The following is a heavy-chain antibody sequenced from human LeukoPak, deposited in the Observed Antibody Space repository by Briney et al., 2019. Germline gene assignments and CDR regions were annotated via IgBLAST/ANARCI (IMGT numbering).Heavy chain of an antibody. J-gene: IGHJ5*02. Sequence: SETLSLTCTVSGGSISSGGYYWSWIRQHPGKGLEWIGYIYYSGSTNYNPSLKSRVTISVDTSRNQFSLKLSSVTAADTAVYYCARDRKVFSGRPKGWFDPWGQGTLVTVSS. CDR3: ARDRKVFSGRPKGWFDP. CDR1: GGSISSGGYY. CDR2: IYYSGST. V-gene: IGHV4-61*08. D-gene: IGHD1-26*01.